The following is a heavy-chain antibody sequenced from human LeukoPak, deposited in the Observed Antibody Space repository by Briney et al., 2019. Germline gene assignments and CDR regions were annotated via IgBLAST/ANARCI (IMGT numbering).Heavy chain of an antibody. CDR2: ISSSGNTI. J-gene: IGHJ4*02. V-gene: IGHV3-48*04. D-gene: IGHD4-17*01. Sequence: GGSLRLSCAASGFIFSDYGMHWVRQAPEKGLEWVSYISSSGNTIYYADSVKGRFTISRDNAKNSLYLQMNSLRAEDTAVYYCARGLDTVTTNYFFDYWGQGTLVTVSS. CDR1: GFIFSDYG. CDR3: ARGLDTVTTNYFFDY.